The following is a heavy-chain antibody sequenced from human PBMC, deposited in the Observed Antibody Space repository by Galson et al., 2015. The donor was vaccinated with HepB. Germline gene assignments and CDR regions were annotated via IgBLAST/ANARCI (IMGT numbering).Heavy chain of an antibody. CDR1: GYSFTSYW. J-gene: IGHJ6*03. CDR3: ARHTYGSGSYLPYYMDV. Sequence: QSGAEVKKPGESLKISCKGSGYSFTSYWIGWVRQMPGKGLEWMGIIYPGDSDTRYSPSFQGQVTISADKSISTAYLQWSSLKASDTAMYYCARHTYGSGSYLPYYMDVWGKGTTVTVSS. D-gene: IGHD3-10*01. V-gene: IGHV5-51*01. CDR2: IYPGDSDT.